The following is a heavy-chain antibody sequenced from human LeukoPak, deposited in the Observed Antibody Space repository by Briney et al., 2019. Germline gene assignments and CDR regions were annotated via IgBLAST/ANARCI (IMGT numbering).Heavy chain of an antibody. Sequence: GASVKVSCKASGYTFTSYGISWVRQAPGQGLEWMGWISAYNGNTNYAQKLQGRVTMTTDTSTSTAYMELRSLRSDDTAVYYCARDRSAARGASWFDPWGQGTLVTVSS. CDR2: ISAYNGNT. CDR3: ARDRSAARGASWFDP. D-gene: IGHD6-25*01. V-gene: IGHV1-18*01. CDR1: GYTFTSYG. J-gene: IGHJ5*02.